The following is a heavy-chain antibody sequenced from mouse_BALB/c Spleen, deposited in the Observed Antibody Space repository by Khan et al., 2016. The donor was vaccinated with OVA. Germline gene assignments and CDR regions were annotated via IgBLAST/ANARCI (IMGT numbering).Heavy chain of an antibody. J-gene: IGHJ4*01. CDR3: VRENYYGRSCYAMDY. CDR1: GYTFTSYW. V-gene: IGHV1S41*01. Sequence: DLVKPGASVKLSCKASGYTFTSYWINWIKQRPGQGLEWIGRICPGSSNAYYNDMFKDKATLTVDTSSNTAYIQLSSLSSEDSAVYVGVRENYYGRSCYAMDYWGQGTSVTVSA. CDR2: ICPGSSNA. D-gene: IGHD1-1*01.